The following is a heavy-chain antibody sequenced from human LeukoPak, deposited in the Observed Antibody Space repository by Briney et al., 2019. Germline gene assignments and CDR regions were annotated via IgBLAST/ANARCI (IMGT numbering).Heavy chain of an antibody. Sequence: GGSLRLSCVASRFTFSQFEMTWVRQAPGKGLEWISYSSPSGITTYYANSVRGRFTISRDNAKNALYLQMDGLTVDDTALYYCAREGDVYNWNDGYYFDHWGQGILVTVSA. J-gene: IGHJ4*02. CDR2: SSPSGITT. CDR1: RFTFSQFE. CDR3: AREGDVYNWNDGYYFDH. V-gene: IGHV3-48*03. D-gene: IGHD1-1*01.